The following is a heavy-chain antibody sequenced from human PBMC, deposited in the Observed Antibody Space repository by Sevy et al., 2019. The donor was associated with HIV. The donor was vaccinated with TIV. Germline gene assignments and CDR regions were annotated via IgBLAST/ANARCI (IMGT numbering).Heavy chain of an antibody. CDR3: AKDMRYCSGGSCYNYGIDV. J-gene: IGHJ6*02. CDR1: GFTFDDYA. CDR2: ISWNSGSI. V-gene: IGHV3-9*01. D-gene: IGHD2-15*01. Sequence: GGSLRISCAASGFTFDDYAMHWVRQAPGKGLEWVSGISWNSGSIGYADSVKGRFTISRDNAKNSLYLQMNSLRAEDTALYYCAKDMRYCSGGSCYNYGIDVWGQGTTVTVSS.